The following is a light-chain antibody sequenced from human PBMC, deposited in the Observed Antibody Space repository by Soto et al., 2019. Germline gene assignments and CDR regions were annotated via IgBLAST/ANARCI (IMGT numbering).Light chain of an antibody. V-gene: IGLV2-14*01. CDR3: TSHSSSDTLAV. CDR1: SSDIGGSNW. CDR2: VVS. J-gene: IGLJ1*01. Sequence: QSALTQPASVSGSPGQSITISCNGTSSDIGGSNWVSWYQQHPGRAPKLIIFVVSGRPSGVSDRFSGSRSDNTASLTISGLQAEDEADYYCTSHSSSDTLAVFGTGTKLTVL.